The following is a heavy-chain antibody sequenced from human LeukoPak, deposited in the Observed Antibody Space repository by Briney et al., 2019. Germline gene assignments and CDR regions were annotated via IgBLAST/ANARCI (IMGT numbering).Heavy chain of an antibody. J-gene: IGHJ4*02. D-gene: IGHD3-22*01. CDR1: GYTFTSYD. V-gene: IGHV1-8*01. Sequence: ASVKVSCKASGYTFTSYDINWVRQATGPGLEWMGWMNPNSGNTGYAQKFQGRVTMTRNTSISTAYMELSSLRSEDTAVYYRARVESSYSSGFDYWGQGTLVTVSS. CDR3: ARVESSYSSGFDY. CDR2: MNPNSGNT.